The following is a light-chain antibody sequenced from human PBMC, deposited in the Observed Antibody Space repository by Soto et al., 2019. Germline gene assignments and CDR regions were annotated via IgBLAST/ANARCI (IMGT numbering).Light chain of an antibody. Sequence: VIWMTQSPSLLSASTGDRVTISCRLSQGISSYLAWYQQKPGKAPELLIYAASTSQSGVPSRFSGSGSGAEFPLTISSLQPDDSATYYCHQYNSYSFGQGTKVDIK. V-gene: IGKV1D-8*03. J-gene: IGKJ1*01. CDR1: QGISSY. CDR3: HQYNSYS. CDR2: AAS.